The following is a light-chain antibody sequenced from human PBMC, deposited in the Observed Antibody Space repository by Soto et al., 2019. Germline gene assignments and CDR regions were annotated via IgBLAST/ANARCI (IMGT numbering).Light chain of an antibody. V-gene: IGLV2-14*01. CDR3: TSYTNSKAYIL. CDR2: EVS. J-gene: IGLJ2*01. Sequence: QSALTQPASVSGSPGQSITISCTGTSSDVGAYNYVSWYQQQSGKAPKLMIHEVSNRPSGVSNRFSGSKSGNTASLTISGLQAEDEADYFCTSYTNSKAYILFGGGTQLTVL. CDR1: SSDVGAYNY.